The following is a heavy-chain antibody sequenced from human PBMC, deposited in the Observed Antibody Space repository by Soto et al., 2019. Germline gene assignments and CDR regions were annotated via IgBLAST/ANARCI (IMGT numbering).Heavy chain of an antibody. D-gene: IGHD2-2*01. CDR1: GYTFTKYW. V-gene: IGHV5-51*01. J-gene: IGHJ4*01. CDR3: AKSPFVDTATSQRYAY. CDR2: IYPDDSDT. Sequence: GESLKISCKGSGYTFTKYWIGWVRQMPGKGLEWMGIIYPDDSDTRYSPSFRGQVTISVDKSINTVYLQWSTLKASDTAMYYCAKSPFVDTATSQRYAYWRHGALLTVFS.